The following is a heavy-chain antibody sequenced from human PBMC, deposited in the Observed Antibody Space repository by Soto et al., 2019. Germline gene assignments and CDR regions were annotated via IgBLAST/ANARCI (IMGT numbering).Heavy chain of an antibody. Sequence: SETLSLTCAVYGGSFSGYYCSWIRQPPGKGLEWIGEINHRGSTNYNPSLKSRVTISVDTSKNQFSLKLSSVTAADTAVYYCARLVVPAAMSPKDYWGQGTLVTVSS. J-gene: IGHJ4*02. V-gene: IGHV4-34*01. CDR1: GGSFSGYY. D-gene: IGHD2-2*01. CDR3: ARLVVPAAMSPKDY. CDR2: INHRGST.